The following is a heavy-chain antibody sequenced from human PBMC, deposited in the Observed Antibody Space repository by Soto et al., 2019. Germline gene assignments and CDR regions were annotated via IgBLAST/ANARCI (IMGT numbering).Heavy chain of an antibody. CDR1: GFTFSGSA. V-gene: IGHV3-73*02. Sequence: EVQLVESGGCLVQPGGSRKLSCAASGFTFSGSAMHWVRQASGKGLEWVVRIIIRANSYATAYAASVKGRFTISRDDSKNTAYLQMNSLKTEDTAVYYCTRGPHYDYVWGSYRPDYYFDYWGQGTLVTVSS. CDR3: TRGPHYDYVWGSYRPDYYFDY. J-gene: IGHJ4*02. D-gene: IGHD3-16*02. CDR2: IIIRANSYAT.